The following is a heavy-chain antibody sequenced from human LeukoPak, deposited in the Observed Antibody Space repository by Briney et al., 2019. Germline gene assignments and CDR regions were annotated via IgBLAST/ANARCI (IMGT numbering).Heavy chain of an antibody. V-gene: IGHV1-18*01. CDR1: GYTFTSYG. J-gene: IGHJ4*02. Sequence: GASVKVSCKASGYTFTSYGISWVRQAPGQGLEWMGWISAYNGNTNYAQKLQGRVTMTTDTSTSTAYIERRILRSDDTAVYYCARAYCSGGSCDDGGDYWGQGTLVTVSS. CDR3: ARAYCSGGSCDDGGDY. D-gene: IGHD2-15*01. CDR2: ISAYNGNT.